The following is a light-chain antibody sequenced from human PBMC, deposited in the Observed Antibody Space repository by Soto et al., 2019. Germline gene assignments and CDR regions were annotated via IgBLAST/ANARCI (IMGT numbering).Light chain of an antibody. Sequence: QSVVTQRPSASGTPGQRVTLTCSGSSSNIEVNYVYWYHQVPGTAPRLLIYRNDQRPSGVPDRFSGSKSGASASLTISALRSEDEGVYYCTIWDDSLRGRLFGGGTKVTVL. J-gene: IGLJ2*01. CDR3: TIWDDSLRGRL. CDR2: RND. CDR1: SSNIEVNY. V-gene: IGLV1-47*01.